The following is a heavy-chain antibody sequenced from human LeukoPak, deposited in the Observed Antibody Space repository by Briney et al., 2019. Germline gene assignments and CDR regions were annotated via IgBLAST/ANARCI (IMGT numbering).Heavy chain of an antibody. Sequence: GESLKISCKGSGYSFSSYWIGWVRQMPGKGLEWMGIIYPGDSDTRYSRSFQGQVTISADKYVHTAYLQWSSLKASDAAMYYCARHRGGNYYDASDYWGQGTLVTVSS. CDR2: IYPGDSDT. D-gene: IGHD2-21*01. V-gene: IGHV5-51*01. J-gene: IGHJ4*02. CDR1: GYSFSSYW. CDR3: ARHRGGNYYDASDY.